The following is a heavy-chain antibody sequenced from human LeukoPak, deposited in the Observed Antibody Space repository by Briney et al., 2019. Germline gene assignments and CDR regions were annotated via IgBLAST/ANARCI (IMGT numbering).Heavy chain of an antibody. CDR3: ARQWAYCGGDCYYDAFDI. Sequence: SETLSLTCAVSGGSISSSNWWGWVRQPPGRGLEWIGEINHSGSTNYNPSLKSRVTISVDTSKNQFSLKLSSVTAADTAVYYCARQWAYCGGDCYYDAFDIWGQGTMVTVSS. CDR2: INHSGST. CDR1: GGSISSSNW. V-gene: IGHV4-4*02. D-gene: IGHD2-21*02. J-gene: IGHJ3*02.